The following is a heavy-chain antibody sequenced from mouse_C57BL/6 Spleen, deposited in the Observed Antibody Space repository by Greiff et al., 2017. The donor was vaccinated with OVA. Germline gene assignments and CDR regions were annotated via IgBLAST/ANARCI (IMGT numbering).Heavy chain of an antibody. J-gene: IGHJ2*01. CDR1: GYAFSSSW. Sequence: VQLVESGPELVKPGASVKISCKASGYAFSSSWMNWVKQRPGKGLEWIGRIYPGDGDTNYNGKFKGKATLTADKSSSTAYMQLSSLTSEDSAVYFCARDYGSSYAFDDWGQGTTRTVSS. D-gene: IGHD1-1*01. CDR2: IYPGDGDT. CDR3: ARDYGSSYAFDD. V-gene: IGHV1-82*01.